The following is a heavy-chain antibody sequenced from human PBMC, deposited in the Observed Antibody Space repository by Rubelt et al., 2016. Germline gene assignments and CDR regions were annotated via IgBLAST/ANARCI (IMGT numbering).Heavy chain of an antibody. Sequence: QVQLQESGPGLVKPSETLSLTCTVSGGSVSSNYYWGWIRQTPGKGLEWIGSISHGGNTYYNPSLKSRITMSVDTSKNPYSLHLSPVTAADTAVYDVAGVGSSGTLYYYDAMDVWGQGTTVTVSS. CDR1: GGSVSSNYY. J-gene: IGHJ6*02. D-gene: IGHD6-25*01. CDR2: ISHGGNT. V-gene: IGHV4-38-2*02. CDR3: AGVGSSGTLYYYDAMDV.